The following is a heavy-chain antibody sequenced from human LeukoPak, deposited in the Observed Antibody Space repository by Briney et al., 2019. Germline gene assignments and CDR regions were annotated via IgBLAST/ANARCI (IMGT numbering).Heavy chain of an antibody. CDR1: GYSFTNYW. J-gene: IGHJ4*02. CDR3: AKMDGQTGPFDY. V-gene: IGHV5-51*01. Sequence: GESLKISCKGSGYSFTNYWIGWVRQMPGKGLEWMGIIYPGDSDTRYSPSFQGQVTMSGDKSISTAYLQWSSLKASDTAIYYCAKMDGQTGPFDYWGQGTLVTVSS. CDR2: IYPGDSDT. D-gene: IGHD1-1*01.